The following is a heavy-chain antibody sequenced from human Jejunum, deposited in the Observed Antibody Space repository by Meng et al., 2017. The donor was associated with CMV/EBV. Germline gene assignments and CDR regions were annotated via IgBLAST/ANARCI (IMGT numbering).Heavy chain of an antibody. CDR3: VRERDSGSYPDY. Sequence: QVQLVESGGGXVRPGGSLRLSCSASGFPFSDYYMTWIRQAPGKGLEWVSYISTNSNYIKYANSVKGRFTISRDNAKNSLYLQMNSLRAEDTAIYYCVRERDSGSYPDYWGQGTLVTVSS. D-gene: IGHD1-26*01. CDR2: ISTNSNYI. J-gene: IGHJ4*03. CDR1: GFPFSDYY. V-gene: IGHV3-11*05.